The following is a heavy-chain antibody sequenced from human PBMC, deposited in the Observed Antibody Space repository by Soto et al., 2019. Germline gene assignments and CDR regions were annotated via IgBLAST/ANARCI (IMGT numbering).Heavy chain of an antibody. V-gene: IGHV3-53*01. CDR1: GFIVSSSH. J-gene: IGHJ4*02. CDR3: ARLTEAERH. CDR2: LYNHGKT. D-gene: IGHD1-1*01. Sequence: EVQLVESGGVLTQPGGSLRLSCVVSGFIVSSSHMIWVRQAPGKGLEGVSILYNHGKTNYVDSVKGRVTITRDNSKNTVYIPMNSMRVEDRAVYYCARLTEAERHWGQGALVTVSS.